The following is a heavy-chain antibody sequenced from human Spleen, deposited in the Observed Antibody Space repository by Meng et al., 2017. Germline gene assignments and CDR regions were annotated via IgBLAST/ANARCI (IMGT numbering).Heavy chain of an antibody. CDR1: GYTFTNYA. D-gene: IGHD1-26*01. Sequence: QVQLVQAGSELKKRGPTVKVSCKASGYTFTNYAMNWVRQAPGQGLEWMGWISAYNGNTNYAQKFQGRVMMTTDTSTSTAYMELRSLRSDDTAVFYGARSLDWFDPWGQGTLVTVSS. CDR2: ISAYNGNT. V-gene: IGHV1-18*01. CDR3: ARSLDWFDP. J-gene: IGHJ5*02.